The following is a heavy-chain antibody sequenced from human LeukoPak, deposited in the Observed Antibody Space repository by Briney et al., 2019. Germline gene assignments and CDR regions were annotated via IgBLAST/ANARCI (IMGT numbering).Heavy chain of an antibody. CDR3: ARDGGDYGSGLPSGS. CDR1: GGTFSSYA. V-gene: IGHV1-69*05. J-gene: IGHJ4*02. CDR2: IIPIFGTA. D-gene: IGHD3-10*01. Sequence: GSSVKVSCKASGGTFSSYAISWVRQAPGQGLEWMGGIIPIFGTANYAQKFQGRVTITTDESTSTAYMELSSLRSEDTAVYYCARDGGDYGSGLPSGSWGQGTLVTVSS.